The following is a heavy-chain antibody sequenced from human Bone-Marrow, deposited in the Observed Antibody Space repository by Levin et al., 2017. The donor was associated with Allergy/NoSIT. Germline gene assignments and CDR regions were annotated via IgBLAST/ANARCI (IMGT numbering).Heavy chain of an antibody. Sequence: GGSLRLSCAASGFPFISHGMHWVRQAPGKGLEWVAVISHDGSHEYYLDSVKGRFTISRDNSGNTLFLQMNSLRPEDTGLYYCAMAIPRYGDFDHRGMDVWGQGTPVTVSS. J-gene: IGHJ6*02. V-gene: IGHV3-30*03. CDR3: AMAIPRYGDFDHRGMDV. CDR1: GFPFISHG. D-gene: IGHD4-17*01. CDR2: ISHDGSHE.